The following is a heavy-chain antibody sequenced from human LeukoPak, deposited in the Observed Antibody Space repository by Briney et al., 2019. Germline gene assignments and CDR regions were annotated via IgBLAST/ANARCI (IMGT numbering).Heavy chain of an antibody. J-gene: IGHJ6*02. CDR1: GGYISSSSYY. D-gene: IGHD4-17*01. CDR2: IYYSGST. Sequence: SETLSLTCTVSGGYISSSSYYWGWIRQPPGKGLERIGSIYYSGSTNYNPSLKSRVTISVDTSKNQFSLKLSSVTAADTAVYYCAINGDYRTRDYYYYGMDVWGQGTTVTVSS. CDR3: AINGDYRTRDYYYYGMDV. V-gene: IGHV4-39*07.